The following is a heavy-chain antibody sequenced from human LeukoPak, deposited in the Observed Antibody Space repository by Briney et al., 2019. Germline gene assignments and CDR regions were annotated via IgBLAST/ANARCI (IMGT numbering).Heavy chain of an antibody. CDR2: ISGSGDYT. V-gene: IGHV3-23*01. CDR3: AKGSAAGRPYYFDY. D-gene: IGHD6-25*01. J-gene: IGHJ4*02. Sequence: GGSLRLSCVASGFTFTNFDMGWVRQAPGKGLEWISGISGSGDYTYQADSVKGRFTISKDSSKTILYLQMNSLRAEDAAVYFCAKGSAAGRPYYFDYWGQGTLVTVSS. CDR1: GFTFTNFD.